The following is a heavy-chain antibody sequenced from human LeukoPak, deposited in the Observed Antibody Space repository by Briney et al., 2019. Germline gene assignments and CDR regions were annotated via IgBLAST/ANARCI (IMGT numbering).Heavy chain of an antibody. CDR2: ISGSANSR. V-gene: IGHV3-23*01. J-gene: IGHJ6*03. D-gene: IGHD2/OR15-2a*01. CDR1: AFTFSSYN. Sequence: GGSLRLSCATSAFTFSSYNMNWVRQAPGMGLEWVSAISGSANSRYYANSVKGRFTISRDNSKNTLYLQMSSLRAADTAVYYCAKASQYYYYFMDVWGKGTTVTVSS. CDR3: AKASQYYYYFMDV.